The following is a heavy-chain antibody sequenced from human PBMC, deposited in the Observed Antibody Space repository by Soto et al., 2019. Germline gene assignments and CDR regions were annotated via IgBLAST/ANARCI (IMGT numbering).Heavy chain of an antibody. CDR2: IHPSGGGT. J-gene: IGHJ4*02. CDR1: GYTFNTYY. Sequence: QVQLVQSGAEVRKPGASVKVSCKPSGYTFNTYYLHWLRQAPGQALEWMGVIHPSGGGTTYAQKFLGRVTVTRDTSTTTVFMELSCLRSDDTAVYYCARGGHIAVVTASFDNWGQGTLVTVSS. V-gene: IGHV1-46*02. D-gene: IGHD2-21*02. CDR3: ARGGHIAVVTASFDN.